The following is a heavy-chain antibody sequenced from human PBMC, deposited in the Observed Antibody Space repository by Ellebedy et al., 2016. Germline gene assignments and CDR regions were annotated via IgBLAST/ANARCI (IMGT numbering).Heavy chain of an antibody. J-gene: IGHJ4*02. CDR3: ARDTWYYHILTANFDS. Sequence: SETLSLTXTVSGGSISSSSYYWGWIRQPPGKGLEWIGSIYYSGSTYYNPSLKSRVTISVDTSKSQFSLRLSSVTAADSAVYYCARDTWYYHILTANFDSWGQGTLVTVSS. V-gene: IGHV4-39*07. CDR2: IYYSGST. CDR1: GGSISSSSYY. D-gene: IGHD3-9*01.